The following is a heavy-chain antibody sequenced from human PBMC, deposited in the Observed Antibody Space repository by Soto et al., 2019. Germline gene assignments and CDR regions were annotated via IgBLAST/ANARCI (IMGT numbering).Heavy chain of an antibody. CDR3: ARGIWARMDAFDI. D-gene: IGHD7-27*01. CDR1: GGSISSGDYY. V-gene: IGHV4-30-4*01. J-gene: IGHJ3*02. CDR2: IYYSGST. Sequence: PSETLSLTCTVSGGSISSGDYYWSWIRQPPGKGLEWIGYIYYSGSTYYNPSLKSRVTISVDTSKSQFSLKLSSVTAADTAVYYCARGIWARMDAFDIWGQGTMVTVSS.